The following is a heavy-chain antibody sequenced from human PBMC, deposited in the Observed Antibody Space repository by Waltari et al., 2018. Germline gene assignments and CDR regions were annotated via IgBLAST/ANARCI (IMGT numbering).Heavy chain of an antibody. CDR2: LRSSDTHI. D-gene: IGHD3-10*01. J-gene: IGHJ4*02. Sequence: EVQLVESGGGLVKPGGSLTLSCEASGFTFSTYSMAWVRQAPGKGLGWFSALRSSDTHIYYADSVKGRFTISRDNAKNSLYLQMNNLRVEDTAFYYCARGRGTGTTRVDYWGQGTLVTVSS. V-gene: IGHV3-21*02. CDR1: GFTFSTYS. CDR3: ARGRGTGTTRVDY.